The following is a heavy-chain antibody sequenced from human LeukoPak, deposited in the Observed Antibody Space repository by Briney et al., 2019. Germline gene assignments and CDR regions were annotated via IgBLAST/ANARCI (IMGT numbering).Heavy chain of an antibody. CDR1: GGSFSGYY. Sequence: PSETLSLTCAVYGGSFSGYYWSWIRQPPGKGLEWIGEINHSGSTNYNPSLKSRATMSVDTSKNQFSLKLSSVTAADTALYYCAKHYMGSSYNHGLDCWGQGTLVTVSS. D-gene: IGHD3-10*01. CDR3: AKHYMGSSYNHGLDC. J-gene: IGHJ4*02. V-gene: IGHV4-34*01. CDR2: INHSGST.